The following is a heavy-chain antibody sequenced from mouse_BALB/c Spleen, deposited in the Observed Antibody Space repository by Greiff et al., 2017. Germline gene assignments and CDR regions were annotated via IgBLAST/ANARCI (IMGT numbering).Heavy chain of an antibody. CDR1: GYTFTSYY. CDR2: INPSNGGT. CDR3: TRSGTYYMDY. Sequence: QVQLKQSGAELVKPGASVKLSCKASGYTFTSYYMYWVKQRPGQGLEWIGEINPSNGGTNFNEKFKSKATLTVDKSSSTAYMQLSSLTSEDSAVYYCTRSGTYYMDYWGQGTSVTVSS. J-gene: IGHJ4*01. D-gene: IGHD2-10*01. V-gene: IGHV1S81*02.